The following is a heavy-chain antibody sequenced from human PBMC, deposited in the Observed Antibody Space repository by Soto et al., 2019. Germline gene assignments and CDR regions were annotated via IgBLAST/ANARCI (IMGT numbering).Heavy chain of an antibody. CDR3: AKGRTTMIVVVITMGMDV. CDR1: GFTFSSYA. J-gene: IGHJ6*02. V-gene: IGHV3-23*01. D-gene: IGHD3-22*01. CDR2: ISGSGGST. Sequence: GGSLRLSCAASGFTFSSYAMSWVRQAPGKGLEWVSAISGSGGSTYYADSVKGRFTISRDNSKNTLYLQMNSLRAEDTAVYYCAKGRTTMIVVVITMGMDVWGQGTTVTVSS.